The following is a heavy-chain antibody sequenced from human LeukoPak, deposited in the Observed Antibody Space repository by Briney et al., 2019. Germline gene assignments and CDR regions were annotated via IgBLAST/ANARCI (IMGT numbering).Heavy chain of an antibody. J-gene: IGHJ3*02. CDR2: IYTGGST. D-gene: IGHD5-18*01. CDR3: ARATWIQLLDGVALDAFDI. Sequence: PGGSLRLSCAASGFTFDDYGMSWVRQAPGKGLEWVSVIYTGGSTYYADSVKGRFTISRDNSKNTLYLQMISLRAEDTAVYYCARATWIQLLDGVALDAFDIWGQGTMVTVSS. CDR1: GFTFDDYG. V-gene: IGHV3-53*01.